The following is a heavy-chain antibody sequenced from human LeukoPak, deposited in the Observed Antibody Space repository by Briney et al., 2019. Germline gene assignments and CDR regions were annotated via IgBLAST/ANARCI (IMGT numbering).Heavy chain of an antibody. CDR1: GGSISSGGYY. V-gene: IGHV4-31*03. J-gene: IGHJ6*03. CDR2: IYYSGST. CDR3: ARVDYYYYYMDV. Sequence: SETLSLTCTVSGGSISSGGYYWSWIRQHPGKGLEWIGYIYYSGSTYYNPSLKSRVTISVDTSKNQFSLKLSSMTAADTAVYYCARVDYYYYYMDVWGKGTTVTVSS.